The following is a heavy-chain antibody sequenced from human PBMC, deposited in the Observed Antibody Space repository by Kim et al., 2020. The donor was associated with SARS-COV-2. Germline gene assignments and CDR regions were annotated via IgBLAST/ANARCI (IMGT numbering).Heavy chain of an antibody. CDR3: AKDLEKSVLLWFGRYGMDV. V-gene: IGHV3-9*01. Sequence: GGSLRLSCAASGFTFDDYAMHWVRQAPGKGLEWVSGISWNSGSIGYADSVKGRFTISRDNAKNSLYLQMNSLRAEDTALYYCAKDLEKSVLLWFGRYGMDVWGQGTTVTVSS. CDR1: GFTFDDYA. CDR2: ISWNSGSI. J-gene: IGHJ6*02. D-gene: IGHD3-10*01.